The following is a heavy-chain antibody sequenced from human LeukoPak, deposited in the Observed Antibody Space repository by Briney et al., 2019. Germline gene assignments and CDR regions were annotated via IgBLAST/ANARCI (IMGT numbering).Heavy chain of an antibody. CDR3: ARRGMYYYDSSGLDY. CDR2: IYHSGST. J-gene: IGHJ4*02. CDR1: GYSISSGYY. Sequence: SSETLSLTCTVSGYSISSGYYWGWIRQPPGKGLEWIGSIYHSGSTYYNPSLKSRVTISVDTSKNQFSLKLSSVTAADTAVYYCARRGMYYYDSSGLDYWGQGTLVTVSS. V-gene: IGHV4-38-2*02. D-gene: IGHD3-22*01.